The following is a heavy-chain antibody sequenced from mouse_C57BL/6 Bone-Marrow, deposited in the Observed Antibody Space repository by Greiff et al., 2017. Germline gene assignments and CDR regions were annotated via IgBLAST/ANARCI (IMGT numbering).Heavy chain of an antibody. J-gene: IGHJ2*01. V-gene: IGHV1-54*01. CDR3: AREEKTLWIDY. Sequence: QVQLQQSGAELVRPGTSVKVSCKASGYAFTNYLIEWVKQRPGQGLEWIGVINPGSGGTNYNEKFKGKATLTADKSSSTAYMQLSSLTSEDSAVYFCAREEKTLWIDYWGQGTTLTVSS. CDR1: GYAFTNYL. D-gene: IGHD1-1*02. CDR2: INPGSGGT.